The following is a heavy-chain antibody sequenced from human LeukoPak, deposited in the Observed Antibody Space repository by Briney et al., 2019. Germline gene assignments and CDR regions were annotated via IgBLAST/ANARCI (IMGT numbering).Heavy chain of an antibody. D-gene: IGHD3-22*01. V-gene: IGHV3-74*01. CDR3: ARDNNYYDSSGYGFDY. CDR1: GFTFSSYW. CDR2: INTDGSST. Sequence: PGGSLRLSCAASGFTFSSYWMHWVRQAPGKGLVWVSRINTDGSSTSYADSVKGRFTISRDNAKNSLYLQMNSLRAEDTAVYYCARDNNYYDSSGYGFDYWGQGTLVTVSS. J-gene: IGHJ4*02.